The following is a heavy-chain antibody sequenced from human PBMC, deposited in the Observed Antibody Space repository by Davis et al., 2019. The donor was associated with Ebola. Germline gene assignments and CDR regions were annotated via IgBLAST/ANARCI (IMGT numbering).Heavy chain of an antibody. V-gene: IGHV2-5*02. Sequence: SGPTLVKPTETLTLTCTVSGFSLSNARMGVSWIRQPPGKALEWLALIYWDDDKRYSPSLKSRLTITKDTSKNQVVLTMTNMDPVDTGTYYCAHASGMYGMDVWGKGTTVTVSS. D-gene: IGHD6-25*01. CDR1: GFSLSNARMG. CDR2: IYWDDDK. CDR3: AHASGMYGMDV. J-gene: IGHJ6*04.